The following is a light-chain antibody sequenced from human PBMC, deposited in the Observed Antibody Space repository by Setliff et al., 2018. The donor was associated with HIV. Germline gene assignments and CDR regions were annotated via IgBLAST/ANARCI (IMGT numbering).Light chain of an antibody. Sequence: QSALTQPASVSGSPGQSITISCTGTNSDVGGYNYVSWYQQHPGKAPKLMISEVNSRPPGVSNRFSGSKSGNTASLTISKLQADDEADYYCSSYTSSSALDYVFGTGTKVTVL. V-gene: IGLV2-14*01. CDR1: NSDVGGYNY. J-gene: IGLJ1*01. CDR2: EVN. CDR3: SSYTSSSALDYV.